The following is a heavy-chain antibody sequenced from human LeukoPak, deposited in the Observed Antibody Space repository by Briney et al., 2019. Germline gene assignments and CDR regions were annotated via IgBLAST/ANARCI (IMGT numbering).Heavy chain of an antibody. Sequence: TGGSLRLSCAASGFTFSGSAMHWVRQASGKGLEWVGRIRSKANSYATAYAASVKGRFTISRDDSKNTAYLQMNSLKTEDTAVYYCARTGPGMRAGDPRYYFDYWGQGTLVTVSS. V-gene: IGHV3-73*01. CDR1: GFTFSGSA. CDR2: IRSKANSYAT. CDR3: ARTGPGMRAGDPRYYFDY. J-gene: IGHJ4*02. D-gene: IGHD7-27*01.